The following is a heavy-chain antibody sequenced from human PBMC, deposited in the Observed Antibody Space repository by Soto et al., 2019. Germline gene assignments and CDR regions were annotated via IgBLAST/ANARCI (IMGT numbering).Heavy chain of an antibody. CDR3: ARIERQLWFGELFQYYIDV. D-gene: IGHD3-10*01. J-gene: IGHJ6*03. V-gene: IGHV3-23*01. CDR2: ISGSGGTT. CDR1: GFTFSSYA. Sequence: GGSLRLSCAASGFTFSSYAMSWVRQAPGKGLEWVSAISGSGGTTYYADSVKGRFTISRDNSKNTVYLQMNSLRAEDTAVYYCARIERQLWFGELFQYYIDVWGKGTTVTVSS.